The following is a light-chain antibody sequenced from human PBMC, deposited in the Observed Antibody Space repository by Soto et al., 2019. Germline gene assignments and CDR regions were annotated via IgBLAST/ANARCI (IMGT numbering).Light chain of an antibody. CDR3: SSYISTSRYV. V-gene: IGLV2-18*02. J-gene: IGLJ1*01. Sequence: SVLTQPPSVSGSPGQSVTISCTGTSSDIGKYDRVSWYQQSPGTAPKLIIYEVTNRPSGVPARFSGSKSGNTASLTISGLQAEDEADYYCSSYISTSRYVFGAGTKVTVL. CDR1: SSDIGKYDR. CDR2: EVT.